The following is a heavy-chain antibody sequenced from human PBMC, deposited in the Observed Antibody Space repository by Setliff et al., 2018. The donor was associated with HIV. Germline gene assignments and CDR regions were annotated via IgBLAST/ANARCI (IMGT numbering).Heavy chain of an antibody. J-gene: IGHJ4*02. CDR1: GYTLAGYF. Sequence: ASVKVSCKASGYTLAGYFMHWVRQAPGQGLEWMGWINPNSGGTNYAQKFHGRVTMTTDTSISTAYMVLSRLRSDDAAMYYCASSGGYPDYFDYWGQGTLVTVSS. CDR3: ASSGGYPDYFDY. V-gene: IGHV1-2*02. D-gene: IGHD1-26*01. CDR2: INPNSGGT.